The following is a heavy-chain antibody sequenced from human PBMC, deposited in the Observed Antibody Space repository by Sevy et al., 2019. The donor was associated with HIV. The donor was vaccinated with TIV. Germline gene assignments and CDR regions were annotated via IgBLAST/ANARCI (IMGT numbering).Heavy chain of an antibody. J-gene: IGHJ5*02. CDR2: IYPGDSDT. D-gene: IGHD2-2*01. CDR1: GYSFTSYW. V-gene: IGHV5-51*01. CDR3: ARLCSKVPAPSRFDP. Sequence: GESLKISCKGSGYSFTSYWIGWVRQMPGKGLEWMGIIYPGDSDTRYSPSFQGQVTISADKSISTAYLQWSSLKASDTAMYYCARLCSKVPAPSRFDPWGQGTLVTVSS.